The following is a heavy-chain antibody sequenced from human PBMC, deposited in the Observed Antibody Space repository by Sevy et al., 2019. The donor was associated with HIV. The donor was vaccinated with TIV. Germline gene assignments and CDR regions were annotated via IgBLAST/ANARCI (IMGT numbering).Heavy chain of an antibody. CDR2: IKQDGSEK. CDR3: AKDIDSSCYYYFDY. CDR1: GFTFSTYW. V-gene: IGHV3-7*03. Sequence: GGSLRLSCAASGFTFSTYWMSWVRQAPGKGLERVANIKQDGSEKYYVDSVKGRFTISRDNSKNTLYLQMNSLRAEDTALYYCAKDIDSSCYYYFDYWGQGTLVTVSS. J-gene: IGHJ4*02. D-gene: IGHD6-19*01.